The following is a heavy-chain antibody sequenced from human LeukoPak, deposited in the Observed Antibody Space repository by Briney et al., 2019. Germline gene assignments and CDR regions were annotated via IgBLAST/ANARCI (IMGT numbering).Heavy chain of an antibody. D-gene: IGHD6-19*01. V-gene: IGHV1-2*02. CDR2: SNPNSGGT. J-gene: IGHJ4*02. CDR1: GYTFTGDD. CDR3: ARAEPKVAAFDY. Sequence: ASVKVSCKASGYTFTGDDMHWVRQAPGQGLEWMGWSNPNSGGTNYAQKFQGRVTMTRDTSISTAYMELSRLRSDDTAVYYCARAEPKVAAFDYWGQGTLVTVSS.